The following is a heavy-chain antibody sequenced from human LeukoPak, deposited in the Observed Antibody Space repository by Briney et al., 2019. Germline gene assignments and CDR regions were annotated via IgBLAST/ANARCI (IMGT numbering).Heavy chain of an antibody. Sequence: SETLSLTCTVSGGSISSGGYYWSWIRQPPGKGLEWIGYIYHSGSTYYNPSLKSRVTISVDRSKNQFSLKLSSVTAADTAVYYCARWAAAGPNWFDPWGQGTLVTVSS. CDR1: GGSISSGGYY. J-gene: IGHJ5*02. V-gene: IGHV4-30-2*01. CDR3: ARWAAAGPNWFDP. D-gene: IGHD6-13*01. CDR2: IYHSGST.